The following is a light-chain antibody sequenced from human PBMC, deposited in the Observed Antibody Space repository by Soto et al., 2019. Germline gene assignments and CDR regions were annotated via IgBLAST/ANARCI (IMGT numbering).Light chain of an antibody. CDR2: GGS. J-gene: IGKJ2*01. Sequence: IVLTQSPGTLSLSPGERATLSCRASQSVSSSYLAWYQQKPGQSPRLVIYGGSTRAIGIPARFSGSGSGTDFTLTISRLEPEDFAIYYCQQSYTVPHTFGQGTKVEI. CDR3: QQSYTVPHT. V-gene: IGKV3-20*01. CDR1: QSVSSSY.